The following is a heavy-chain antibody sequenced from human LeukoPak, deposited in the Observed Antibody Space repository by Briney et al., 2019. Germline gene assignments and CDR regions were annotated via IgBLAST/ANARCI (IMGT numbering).Heavy chain of an antibody. J-gene: IGHJ6*03. V-gene: IGHV3-21*01. CDR2: ISSSSSYI. CDR3: ARHVVAAAYYYYYYMDV. Sequence: PGGSLRLSCAASGFTFSSYGMHWVRQAPGKGLEWVSSISSSSSYIYCADSVKGRFTISRDNAKNSLYLQMNSLRAEDTAVYYCARHVVAAAYYYYYYMDVWGKGTTVTVSS. CDR1: GFTFSSYG. D-gene: IGHD2-15*01.